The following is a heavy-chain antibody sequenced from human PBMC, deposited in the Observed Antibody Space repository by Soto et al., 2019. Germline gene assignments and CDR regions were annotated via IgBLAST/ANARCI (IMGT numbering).Heavy chain of an antibody. J-gene: IGHJ6*02. D-gene: IGHD6-13*01. V-gene: IGHV1-8*01. CDR3: ARGFRAAAETYYYYGMDV. CDR2: MNPNSGNT. CDR1: GYTFTSYD. Sequence: QVQLVQSGAEVKKPGASVKVSCKASGYTFTSYDINWVRQATGQGLEWMGWMNPNSGNTGYAQKFQGRVTMTRNTSISTAYMELSSLRSEDTAVYYCARGFRAAAETYYYYGMDVWGQGTTVTVSS.